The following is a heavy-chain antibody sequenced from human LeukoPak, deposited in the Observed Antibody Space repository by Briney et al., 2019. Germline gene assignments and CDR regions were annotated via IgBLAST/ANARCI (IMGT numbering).Heavy chain of an antibody. CDR1: GFTFSSYE. CDR2: ISASGGNT. D-gene: IGHD4-17*01. Sequence: GGSLRLSCAASGFTFSSYEMNWVRQAPGKGLEWVSGISASGGNTYYADSVKGRFTISRDNSKNTLYLQMHSLRAEDTAVYYCAKEYGDYGPDWFDPWGQGNLVTVSS. CDR3: AKEYGDYGPDWFDP. J-gene: IGHJ5*02. V-gene: IGHV3-23*01.